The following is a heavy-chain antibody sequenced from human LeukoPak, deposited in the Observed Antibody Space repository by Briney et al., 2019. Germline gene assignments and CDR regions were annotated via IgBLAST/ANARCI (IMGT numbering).Heavy chain of an antibody. D-gene: IGHD2-21*02. V-gene: IGHV3-43*01. J-gene: IGHJ6*03. CDR3: AKDWGPKGCGGDCHYYYMDV. Sequence: GGSLRLSCAASGFTFDDYTMHWVRQAPGKGLEWVSLISWDGGSTYYADSVKGRFTISRDNSKNSLYLQMNSLRTEDTALYYCAKDWGPKGCGGDCHYYYMDVWGKGTTVTVSS. CDR2: ISWDGGST. CDR1: GFTFDDYT.